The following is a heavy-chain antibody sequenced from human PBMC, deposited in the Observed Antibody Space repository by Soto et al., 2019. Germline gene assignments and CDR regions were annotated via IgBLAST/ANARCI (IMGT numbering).Heavy chain of an antibody. D-gene: IGHD3-10*01. CDR3: ASGDNALDI. V-gene: IGHV3-53*01. Sequence: HPGGSLRLSCAASGFTVITKYMSWVRQAPGKGLEWVSVIYSGGSSFYADSVKGRFTISRDSSRNTLYLQMNRLRAEDTAVYFCASGDNALDIWGQGTMVTVSS. J-gene: IGHJ3*02. CDR1: GFTVITKY. CDR2: IYSGGSS.